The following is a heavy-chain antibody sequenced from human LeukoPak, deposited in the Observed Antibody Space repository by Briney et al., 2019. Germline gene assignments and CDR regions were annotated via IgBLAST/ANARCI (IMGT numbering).Heavy chain of an antibody. CDR1: GFTFSSHW. V-gene: IGHV3-74*01. J-gene: IGHJ4*02. CDR3: ARGPDRSGYYVGDY. Sequence: TGGSLRLSCAASGFTFSSHWMHWGRQASGKGPVWVLRIKSDGSSTSYADSVKGRFTISRDNAKNTLYLQMNSLRAEDTAVYYCARGPDRSGYYVGDYWGQGTLVTVSS. D-gene: IGHD3-22*01. CDR2: IKSDGSST.